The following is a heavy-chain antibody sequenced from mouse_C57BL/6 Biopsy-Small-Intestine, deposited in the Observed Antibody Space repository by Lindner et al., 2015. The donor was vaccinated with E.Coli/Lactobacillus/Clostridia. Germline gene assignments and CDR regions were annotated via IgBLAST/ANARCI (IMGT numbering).Heavy chain of an antibody. CDR2: INPSGEIT. CDR1: GYTFTSYY. CDR3: ARDVSYTNSWAHDGFDI. J-gene: IGHJ3*01. V-gene: IGHV1-64*01. D-gene: IGHD2-3*01. Sequence: SVKVSCKASGYTFTSYYMHWVRQAPGQGLEWMGIINPSGEITNYAQKFRGRVTMTRDTSTSTVYMELSALRSEDTAVYYCARDVSYTNSWAHDGFDIWGQGTVVTVSS.